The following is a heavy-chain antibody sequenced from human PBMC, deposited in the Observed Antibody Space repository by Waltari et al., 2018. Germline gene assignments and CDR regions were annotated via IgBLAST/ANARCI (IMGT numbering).Heavy chain of an antibody. Sequence: EVHLLESGGGLVQPGESLRLSCAVSGFPLTDFPMTWVRQVSGNGLEGVSSIRNSGDTPFYADSVRGRFTISKDISKNTLFLDMIGLRGEDTATYYCAKSSFNYDFVMATWGQGALVTVSS. CDR1: GFPLTDFP. V-gene: IGHV3-23*01. D-gene: IGHD3-3*01. CDR2: IRNSGDTP. CDR3: AKSSFNYDFVMAT. J-gene: IGHJ5*02.